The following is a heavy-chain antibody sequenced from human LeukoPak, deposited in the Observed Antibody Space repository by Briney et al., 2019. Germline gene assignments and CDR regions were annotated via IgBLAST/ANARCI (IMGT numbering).Heavy chain of an antibody. J-gene: IGHJ6*02. CDR2: INYSGST. D-gene: IGHD2-2*01. CDR3: ARYVGGYCSSTSCPSVGMDV. CDR1: GGSISIYN. V-gene: IGHV4-59*01. Sequence: SETLSLTSTVSGGSISIYNWSWIRQPPGRGLEGFGNINYSGSTNYNPSLKSRVTISVDTSKNQFSLKLSSVTAADTAVYYCARYVGGYCSSTSCPSVGMDVWGQGTTVTVSS.